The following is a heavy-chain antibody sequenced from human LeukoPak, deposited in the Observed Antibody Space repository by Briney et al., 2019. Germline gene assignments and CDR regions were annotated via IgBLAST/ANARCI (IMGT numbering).Heavy chain of an antibody. CDR1: GYTFTSYG. V-gene: IGHV1-18*01. CDR2: ISAYNGNT. CDR3: ARGAESGYSSSWSRGPFDY. D-gene: IGHD6-13*01. Sequence: ASVKVSCKASGYTFTSYGISWVRQAPGQGLEWMGWISAYNGNTNYAQKLQGRVTMTTDTSTSTAYMELRSLRSDDTAVYYCARGAESGYSSSWSRGPFDYWGQGTLVTVSS. J-gene: IGHJ4*02.